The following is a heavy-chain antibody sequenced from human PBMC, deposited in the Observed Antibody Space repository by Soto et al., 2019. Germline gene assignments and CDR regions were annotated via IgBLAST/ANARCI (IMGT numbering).Heavy chain of an antibody. CDR3: AADGATEAIYYYYGMDV. CDR2: ISAYSGNT. V-gene: IGHV1-18*01. Sequence: ASVKVSCKASGYTFTSYGISCVRQAPGQGLEWIGWISAYSGNTNYAQKLQERVTITTDTSTSTAYMELSSLRSEDTAVYYCAADGATEAIYYYYGMDVWGQGTTVTVSS. J-gene: IGHJ6*02. D-gene: IGHD1-26*01. CDR1: GYTFTSYG.